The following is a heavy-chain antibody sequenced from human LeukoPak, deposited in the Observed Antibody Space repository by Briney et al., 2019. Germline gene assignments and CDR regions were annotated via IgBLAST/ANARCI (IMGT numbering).Heavy chain of an antibody. CDR3: AKFPEVQYSSGWYYDPFDY. CDR2: ISGSGGST. V-gene: IGHV3-23*01. Sequence: GGSLRLSCAASGFTFSSYAMSWVRQAPGKGLEWVSAISGSGGSTYYADSMKGRFTISRDNSKNTLYLQMNSLRAEDTAVYYCAKFPEVQYSSGWYYDPFDYWGQGTLVTVSS. J-gene: IGHJ4*02. CDR1: GFTFSSYA. D-gene: IGHD6-19*01.